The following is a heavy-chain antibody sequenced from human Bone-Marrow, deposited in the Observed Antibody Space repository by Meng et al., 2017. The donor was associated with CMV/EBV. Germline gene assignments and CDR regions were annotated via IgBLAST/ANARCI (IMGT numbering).Heavy chain of an antibody. CDR2: ISSSGSTI. CDR3: SRGVNYYHGSGYSPDY. Sequence: GESLKISCAASGFTFSDYYMSWIRQAPGKGLEWVSYISSSGSTIYYADSVKGRFTISRDNAKNSLYLQMNSLRAEDTALYYCSRGVNYYHGSGYSPDYWGQGTLVTVSS. V-gene: IGHV3-11*04. D-gene: IGHD3-22*01. J-gene: IGHJ4*02. CDR1: GFTFSDYY.